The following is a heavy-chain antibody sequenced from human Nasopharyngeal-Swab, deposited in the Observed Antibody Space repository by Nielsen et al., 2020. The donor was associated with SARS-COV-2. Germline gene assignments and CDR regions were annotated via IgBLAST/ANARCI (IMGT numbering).Heavy chain of an antibody. CDR1: GGSISSGSYY. CDR2: IYYSGST. V-gene: IGHV4-61*01. Sequence: SETLSPTCTVSGGSISSGSYYWSWIRQPPGKGLEWIGYIYYSGSTNYNPSLKSRVTISVDTSKNQFSLKLSSVTAADTAVYYCAGVVVPSGSFDYWGQGTLVTVSS. J-gene: IGHJ4*02. CDR3: AGVVVPSGSFDY. D-gene: IGHD2-21*01.